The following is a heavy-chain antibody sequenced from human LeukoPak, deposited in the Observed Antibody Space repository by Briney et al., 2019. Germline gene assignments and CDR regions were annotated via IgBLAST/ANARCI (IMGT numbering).Heavy chain of an antibody. V-gene: IGHV3-23*01. J-gene: IGHJ4*02. D-gene: IGHD2-15*01. CDR1: GFTFNIYP. CDR3: AKSRVVDRRGYFDY. Sequence: GDSLRLSCVASGFTFNIYPMTWVRQSPEKGLEWVSTIGTGGDTYYADYVKGRSTISRDDSKNTLYLQMHSLGAEDTAVYYCAKSRVVDRRGYFDYWGQGTLVTVSS. CDR2: IGTGGDT.